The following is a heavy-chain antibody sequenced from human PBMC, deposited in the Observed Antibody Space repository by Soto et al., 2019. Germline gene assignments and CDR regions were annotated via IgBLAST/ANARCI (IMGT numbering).Heavy chain of an antibody. CDR1: GFTFTSHA. CDR3: AKDREWIHLDN. D-gene: IGHD5-18*01. CDR2: ISGRGVST. V-gene: IGHV3-23*01. J-gene: IGHJ4*02. Sequence: GGPVRLYRTASGFTFTSHAMIWVRQAPGKGLEWVSCISGRGVSTYYADSVKGRFTISRDNSKNTLYLQMNSLRAEDTAAYYCAKDREWIHLDNWCQGTLVTVSS.